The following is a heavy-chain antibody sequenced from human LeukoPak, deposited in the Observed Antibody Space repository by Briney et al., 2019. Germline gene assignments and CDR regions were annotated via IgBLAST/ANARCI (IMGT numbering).Heavy chain of an antibody. Sequence: GGSLRLSCAASGFTVSSNYMSWVRQAPGKGLEWVSVIYSGGSTYYADFVKGRFTISRDNSKNTLYLQMNSLRAEDTAVYYCARDRGVLHAFDIWGQGTMVTVSS. CDR1: GFTVSSNY. CDR2: IYSGGST. D-gene: IGHD3-10*01. V-gene: IGHV3-66*01. J-gene: IGHJ3*02. CDR3: ARDRGVLHAFDI.